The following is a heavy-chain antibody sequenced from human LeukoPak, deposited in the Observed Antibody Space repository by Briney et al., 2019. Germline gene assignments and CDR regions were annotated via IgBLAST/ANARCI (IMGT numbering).Heavy chain of an antibody. V-gene: IGHV3-74*01. CDR2: INSDGSST. CDR3: ARETSSGYSYYYYYMDV. Sequence: GGSLRLSCAASGFTFSSFGMNWVRQAPGKGLVWVSRINSDGSSTSYADSVKGRFTISRDNAKNTLYLQMNSLRAEDTAVYYCARETSSGYSYYYYYMDVWGKATTVTVSS. D-gene: IGHD3-22*01. CDR1: GFTFSSFG. J-gene: IGHJ6*03.